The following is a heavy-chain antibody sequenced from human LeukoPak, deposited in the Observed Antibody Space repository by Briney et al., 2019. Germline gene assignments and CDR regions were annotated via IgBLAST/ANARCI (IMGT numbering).Heavy chain of an antibody. Sequence: PGGSLRLSCAASGFTVSSNYMSWVRQAPGKGLEWVSVHYSGGSTYYADSVKGRFTISRDNSKNTLCLQMNSLRAEDTAVYYCARAPRGSYGSDHMDVWGKGTTVTVSS. V-gene: IGHV3-66*02. CDR2: HYSGGST. D-gene: IGHD3-16*01. J-gene: IGHJ6*03. CDR3: ARAPRGSYGSDHMDV. CDR1: GFTVSSNY.